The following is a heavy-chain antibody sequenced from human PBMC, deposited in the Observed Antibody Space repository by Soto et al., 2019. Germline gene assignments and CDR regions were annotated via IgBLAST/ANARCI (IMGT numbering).Heavy chain of an antibody. Sequence: GASVKVSCKASGYTFTSYDINWVRQATGQGPEWMGWMNPNSGNTGYAQKFQGRVTMTRNTSISTAYMELSSLRSEDTAVYYCAREAPHITGTTYGSWFYYYGMDVWGQGTTVTVSS. CDR3: AREAPHITGTTYGSWFYYYGMDV. CDR1: GYTFTSYD. J-gene: IGHJ6*02. V-gene: IGHV1-8*01. D-gene: IGHD1-7*01. CDR2: MNPNSGNT.